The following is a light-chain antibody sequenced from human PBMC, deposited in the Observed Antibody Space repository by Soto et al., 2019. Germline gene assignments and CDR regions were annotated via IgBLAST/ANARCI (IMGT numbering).Light chain of an antibody. J-gene: IGKJ1*01. V-gene: IGKV1-5*03. CDR1: QGISSW. CDR3: QHYNSYSEA. CDR2: KAS. Sequence: DIQMTRSPSTLSASVGDRVTITCRASQGISSWLAWYQQKPGKAPKLLIYKASSLNSGVPSRFSGSGSGTEFTLTISSLQPDDFATYYCQHYNSYSEAFGQGTKVDIK.